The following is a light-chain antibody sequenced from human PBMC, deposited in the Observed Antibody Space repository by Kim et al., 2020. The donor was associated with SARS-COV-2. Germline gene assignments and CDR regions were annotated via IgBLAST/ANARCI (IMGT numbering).Light chain of an antibody. Sequence: AAVGDRLTITSRAWQSISTYLNWYQQKPGKAPNLLIYAASTLQSGVPARFSGSGSGTDFTLTISSLEPEDFATYYCQQSYSTPRTFGGGTKVDIK. CDR3: QQSYSTPRT. CDR2: AAS. CDR1: QSISTY. J-gene: IGKJ4*01. V-gene: IGKV1-39*01.